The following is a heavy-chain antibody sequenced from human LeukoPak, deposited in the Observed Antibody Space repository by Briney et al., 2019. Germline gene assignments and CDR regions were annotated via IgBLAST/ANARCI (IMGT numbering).Heavy chain of an antibody. V-gene: IGHV1-69*05. CDR2: IIPIFGTA. Sequence: AASVKVSCKASGGTLSSYAISWVRQAPGQGLEWMGRIIPIFGTANYAQKFQGRVTITTDESTSTAYMELSSLRSEDTAVYYCARGVVHDFWSGYLPDDAFDIWGQGTMVTVSS. CDR1: GGTLSSYA. D-gene: IGHD3-3*01. CDR3: ARGVVHDFWSGYLPDDAFDI. J-gene: IGHJ3*02.